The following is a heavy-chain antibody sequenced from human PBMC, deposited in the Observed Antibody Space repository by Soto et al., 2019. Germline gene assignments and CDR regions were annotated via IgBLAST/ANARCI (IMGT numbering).Heavy chain of an antibody. CDR2: IKEDGSSR. V-gene: IGHV3-7*03. D-gene: IGHD1-26*01. Sequence: EVQLVESGGALVQPGGSLRLSCAASGFTFSSFWMSWVRQAPGKGLEWVGNIKEDGSSRNYVGSVEGRFTISRDNAKNSLYLQMNSLRAEDTAVYYCATEILGATSLHDHWGQGTLVTVSS. CDR1: GFTFSSFW. J-gene: IGHJ4*02. CDR3: ATEILGATSLHDH.